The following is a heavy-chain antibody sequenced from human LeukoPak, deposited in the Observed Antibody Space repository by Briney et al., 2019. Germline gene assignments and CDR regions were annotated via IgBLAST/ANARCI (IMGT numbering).Heavy chain of an antibody. J-gene: IGHJ6*02. D-gene: IGHD2-2*01. Sequence: PSETLSLTCTVSGGSISSSSYYWGWIRQPPGKGLEWIGSIYYSGSTYYNPSLKSRVTISVDTSKNQFSLKLSSVTAADTAVYYCARVYQPYGMDVWGQGTTVTVSS. CDR1: GGSISSSSYY. CDR3: ARVYQPYGMDV. CDR2: IYYSGST. V-gene: IGHV4-39*01.